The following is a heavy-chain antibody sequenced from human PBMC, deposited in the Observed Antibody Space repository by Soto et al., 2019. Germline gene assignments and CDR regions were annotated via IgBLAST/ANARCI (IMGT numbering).Heavy chain of an antibody. CDR2: IYYSGST. V-gene: IGHV4-61*01. D-gene: IGHD3-22*01. Sequence: PSETLSLTCTVSGGSVSSGSYYWSWIRQPPGKGLEWIGYIYYSGSTNYNPSLKSRVTILVDTSKNQFSLKLSSVTAADTAVYYCARGELHYYDSSGYYEYYYYGMDVWGQGTTVTVSS. CDR3: ARGELHYYDSSGYYEYYYYGMDV. J-gene: IGHJ6*02. CDR1: GGSVSSGSYY.